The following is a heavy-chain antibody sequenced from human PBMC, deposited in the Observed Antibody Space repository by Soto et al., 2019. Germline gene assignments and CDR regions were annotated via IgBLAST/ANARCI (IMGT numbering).Heavy chain of an antibody. V-gene: IGHV2-5*02. J-gene: IGHJ4*02. CDR1: GFSLSTSGVG. Sequence: QITLKESGPTLVKPTQTLTLTCTFSGFSLSTSGVGVGWIRQPPGKALEWLALIYWDDDKRYSPSLKSRLTITKATPXXQXVLTMTNMDPVDTATYYCAHRPSYCSGGSCYSGFDYWGQGTLVTVSS. CDR2: IYWDDDK. D-gene: IGHD2-15*01. CDR3: AHRPSYCSGGSCYSGFDY.